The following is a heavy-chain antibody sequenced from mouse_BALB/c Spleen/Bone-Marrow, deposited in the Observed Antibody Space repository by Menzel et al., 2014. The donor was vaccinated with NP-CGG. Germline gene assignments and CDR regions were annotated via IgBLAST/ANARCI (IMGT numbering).Heavy chain of an antibody. J-gene: IGHJ4*01. CDR1: GFTFSSYG. V-gene: IGHV5-6-3*01. CDR3: ARDGVWYAMDD. Sequence: DVKLVESGGGLVQPGGSLKLSCAASGFTFSSYGMPWVRQTPDKRLELVATINSNGGSTYYPDSVKGRFTISRDNAKNTLYLQMSSLKAEDTAMYYCARDGVWYAMDDWGEGTSVTVS. CDR2: INSNGGST.